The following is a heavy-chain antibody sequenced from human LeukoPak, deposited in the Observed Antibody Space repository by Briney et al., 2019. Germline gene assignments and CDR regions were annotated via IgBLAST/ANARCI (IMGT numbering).Heavy chain of an antibody. D-gene: IGHD2-15*01. CDR2: INPSGGST. Sequence: GASVKVSCKASGYTLTSYYMHWVRQAPGQGLEWMGIINPSGGSTSYAQKFQGRVTMTRDMSTRTVYMELSSLRSEDTAVYYCARGVGYCSGGSCYYYYMDVWGKGTTVTISS. V-gene: IGHV1-46*01. CDR1: GYTLTSYY. J-gene: IGHJ6*03. CDR3: ARGVGYCSGGSCYYYYMDV.